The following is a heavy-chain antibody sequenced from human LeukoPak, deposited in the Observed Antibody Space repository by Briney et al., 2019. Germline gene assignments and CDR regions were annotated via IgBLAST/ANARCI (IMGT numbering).Heavy chain of an antibody. D-gene: IGHD4-17*01. Sequence: GGSLRLSCAVSGFIISDYYMSWIRQAPGKGLEWVSYISTSSSYTNNADSVRGRFTISRDNAKNSLYLQMNSLRAEDTAVYFCARADYGDYGGYYFDYWGQGTLVTVSS. CDR3: ARADYGDYGGYYFDY. J-gene: IGHJ4*02. CDR2: ISTSSSYT. CDR1: GFIISDYY. V-gene: IGHV3-11*06.